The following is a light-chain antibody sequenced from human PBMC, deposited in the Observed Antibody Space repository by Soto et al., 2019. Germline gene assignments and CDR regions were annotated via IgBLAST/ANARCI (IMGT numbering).Light chain of an antibody. CDR1: SSNIGRNY. CDR2: RDN. V-gene: IGLV1-47*01. J-gene: IGLJ2*01. CDR3: AAGDDTLSGVV. Sequence: QSVLTQPPSASGNPGQRVTISCSGSSSNIGRNYVYWYQQLTRTAPKLLLYRDNQRPSGVPDRFSDSNSGTSASLAISGLRSDDEADYYGAAGDDTLSGVVFGGGTKLTVL.